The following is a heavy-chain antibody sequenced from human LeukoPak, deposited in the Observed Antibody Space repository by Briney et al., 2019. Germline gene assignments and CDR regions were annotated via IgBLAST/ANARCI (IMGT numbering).Heavy chain of an antibody. CDR2: INERGST. Sequence: PSETLSLTCTVYGGSFTAYYWSWIRQPPGKGLEWIGEINERGSTNYNPSLKSRVTISVDTSKNQFSLKLSSVTAADTAVYYCARASVRGVIVDYWGQGTLVTVSS. CDR1: GGSFTAYY. J-gene: IGHJ4*02. V-gene: IGHV4-34*01. D-gene: IGHD3-10*01. CDR3: ARASVRGVIVDY.